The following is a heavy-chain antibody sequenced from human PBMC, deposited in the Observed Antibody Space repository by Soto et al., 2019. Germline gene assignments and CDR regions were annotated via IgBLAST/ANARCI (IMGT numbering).Heavy chain of an antibody. CDR2: ISSSSSTI. CDR3: AIPGYYYGSGSFYSADY. Sequence: GGSLRLSCAASGFTFSSYSMNWVRQAPGKGLEWVSYISSSSSTIYYADSVKGRFTISRDNAKNSLYLQMNSLRDEDTAVYYCAIPGYYYGSGSFYSADYWGQGTLVTVSS. CDR1: GFTFSSYS. J-gene: IGHJ4*02. V-gene: IGHV3-48*02. D-gene: IGHD3-10*01.